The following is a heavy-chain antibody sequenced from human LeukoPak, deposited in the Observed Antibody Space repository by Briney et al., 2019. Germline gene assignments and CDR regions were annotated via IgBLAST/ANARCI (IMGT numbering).Heavy chain of an antibody. V-gene: IGHV3-30-3*01. CDR3: ASLLFGSFQH. CDR2: ISYDGSNK. J-gene: IGHJ1*01. CDR1: GFSFSSYA. Sequence: GGSLRLSCAASGFSFSSYAMHWVRRAPGKGLEWVAVISYDGSNKYYADSVKGRFTISRDNSKNTLYLQMNSLRAEDTAVYYCASLLFGSFQHWGQGTLVTVSS. D-gene: IGHD3-10*01.